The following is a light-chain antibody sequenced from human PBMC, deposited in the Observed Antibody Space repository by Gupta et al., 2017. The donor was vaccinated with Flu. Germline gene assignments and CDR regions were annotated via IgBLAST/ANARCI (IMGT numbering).Light chain of an antibody. V-gene: IGKV1-39*01. CDR3: QQSDSTPCT. CDR2: AAS. J-gene: IGKJ2*02. CDR1: QRISSY. Sequence: TQMTQSPSSLSASLGDRVTITCRSSQRISSYLNWYQQKPGKAPKLLIYAASSLQSGVPSRFSGSGSGTDFTLTISRRQPEDFATYYCQQSDSTPCTFGQGTKLEIK.